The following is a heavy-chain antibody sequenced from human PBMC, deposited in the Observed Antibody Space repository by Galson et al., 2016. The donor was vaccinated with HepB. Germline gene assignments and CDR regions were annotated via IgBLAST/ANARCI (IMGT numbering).Heavy chain of an antibody. CDR2: VHYSGPT. Sequence: SETLSLTCSVSGGSLSSRSSYWGWVRQPAGKGLEWIGNVHYSGPTFYNASPRSRVTIAVDTPKNQFSLRLTSVTAADTAVYYCARTMATRTQYFEYWGQGILVIVSS. V-gene: IGHV4-39*01. D-gene: IGHD5-24*01. CDR1: GGSLSSRSSY. CDR3: ARTMATRTQYFEY. J-gene: IGHJ4*02.